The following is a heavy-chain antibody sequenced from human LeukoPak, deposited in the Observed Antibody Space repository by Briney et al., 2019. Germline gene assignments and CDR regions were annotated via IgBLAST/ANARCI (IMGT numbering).Heavy chain of an antibody. J-gene: IGHJ6*03. Sequence: KPSETLSLTCTVSGGSISSSSYYWGWIRQPPGKGLEWLGGIYYSGSTYYNPSLKSRVTISVDTSKNQFSLKLSSVTAADTAVYYCARRVVVVTAGYYYYYYMDVWGKGTTVTVSS. V-gene: IGHV4-39*01. CDR2: IYYSGST. CDR1: GGSISSSSYY. D-gene: IGHD2-21*02. CDR3: ARRVVVVTAGYYYYYYMDV.